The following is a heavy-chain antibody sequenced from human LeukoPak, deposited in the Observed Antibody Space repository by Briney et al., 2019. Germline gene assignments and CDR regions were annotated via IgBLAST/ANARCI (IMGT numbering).Heavy chain of an antibody. V-gene: IGHV3-21*01. D-gene: IGHD2-15*01. CDR1: GFTFSSYS. CDR3: ARDPSGYCSGGSCYPHGFDY. Sequence: GGSLRLSCAASGFTFSSYSMNRVRQAPGKGLEWVSSISSSSSYIYYADSVKGRFTISRDNAKNSLYLQMNSLRAEDTAVYYCARDPSGYCSGGSCYPHGFDYWGQGTLVTVSS. J-gene: IGHJ4*02. CDR2: ISSSSSYI.